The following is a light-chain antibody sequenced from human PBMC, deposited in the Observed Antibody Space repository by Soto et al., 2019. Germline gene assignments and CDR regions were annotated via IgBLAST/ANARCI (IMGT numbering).Light chain of an antibody. Sequence: EVMLTQSPGTLSLSPGERATLSCRASQSVASDYLAWYQQKPGQSPTLIIYSASTRATGIADRFSGSGSGTDFTLTISSLEPEDFAVFYCQQYGSFPITFGPGTKVDMK. CDR1: QSVASDY. J-gene: IGKJ3*01. CDR3: QQYGSFPIT. V-gene: IGKV3-20*01. CDR2: SAS.